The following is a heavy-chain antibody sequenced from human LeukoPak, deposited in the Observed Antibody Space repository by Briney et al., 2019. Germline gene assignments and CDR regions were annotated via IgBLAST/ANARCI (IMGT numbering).Heavy chain of an antibody. D-gene: IGHD1-26*01. CDR1: GGSISSSNYF. J-gene: IGHJ4*02. V-gene: IGHV4-39*01. CDR2: FNYGRGT. CDR3: ARHAGTTPATTLAFDS. Sequence: SETLSLTCTVSGGSISSSNYFWGWIRQPPGKGPEWIGSFNYGRGTYYNPSHKSRVTISADTSTNQVSLKVTSVTAADTAVYYCARHAGTTPATTLAFDSWGQETLVTVSS.